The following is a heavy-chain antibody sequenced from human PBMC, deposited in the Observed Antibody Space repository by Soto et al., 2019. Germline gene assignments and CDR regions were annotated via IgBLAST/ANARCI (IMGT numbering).Heavy chain of an antibody. J-gene: IGHJ4*02. V-gene: IGHV3-48*03. CDR3: VRDLHEPLATDALLVAN. CDR1: GFTFSSYE. CDR2: ISSTGSGT. D-gene: IGHD2-8*02. Sequence: PGGSLRLSCAASGFTFSSYEMHWVRQAPGKGLEWISYISSTGSGTLYADSVRGRFTMSRDNTKNSVSLQMSSLRAEDTAVYYCVRDLHEPLATDALLVANWGQGTQVTVSS.